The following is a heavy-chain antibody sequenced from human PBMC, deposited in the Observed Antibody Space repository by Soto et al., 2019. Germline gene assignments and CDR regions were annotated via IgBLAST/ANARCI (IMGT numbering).Heavy chain of an antibody. J-gene: IGHJ6*02. CDR1: GGSFSGYY. Sequence: PSETLSLTCAVYGGSFSGYYWGWIRQPPGKGLEWIGEINHSGSTNYNPSLKSRVTISVDTSKNQFSLKLSSVTAADTAVYYCARVSYYDFWSGYFRQYYYGMDVWGQGTTVTVSS. CDR3: ARVSYYDFWSGYFRQYYYGMDV. CDR2: INHSGST. D-gene: IGHD3-3*01. V-gene: IGHV4-34*01.